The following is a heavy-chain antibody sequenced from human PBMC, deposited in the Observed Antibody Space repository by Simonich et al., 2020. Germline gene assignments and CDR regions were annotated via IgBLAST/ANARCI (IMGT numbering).Heavy chain of an antibody. J-gene: IGHJ4*02. CDR2: ISLNSGSI. CDR1: GFTFDDYA. Sequence: EVQLVESGGGLVQPGRSLCLSCAASGFTFDDYAMHWVRQAAGESREWVSGISLNSGSIGYADSVKGRFTISRDNAKNSLYLQMNSLRAEDTALYYCAKDMGYCSGGSCYYFDYWGQGTLVTVSS. V-gene: IGHV3-9*01. CDR3: AKDMGYCSGGSCYYFDY. D-gene: IGHD2-15*01.